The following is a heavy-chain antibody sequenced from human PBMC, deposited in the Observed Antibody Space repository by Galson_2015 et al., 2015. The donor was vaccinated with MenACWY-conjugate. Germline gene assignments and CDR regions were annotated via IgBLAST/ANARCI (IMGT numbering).Heavy chain of an antibody. V-gene: IGHV4-34*01. CDR3: GTGNGVFEI. J-gene: IGHJ3*02. Sequence: QVQLQESGPGLVKPSETLSLTCTVSGGSFSGFFWAWMRQPPGKGLEWIGEINHSGSTYYNPSLKSRVTISTDTSKNQFSLRLSSVTAADTAVYFCGTGNGVFEIWGQGPMVIVSS. CDR2: INHSGST. CDR1: GGSFSGFF. D-gene: IGHD2-8*01.